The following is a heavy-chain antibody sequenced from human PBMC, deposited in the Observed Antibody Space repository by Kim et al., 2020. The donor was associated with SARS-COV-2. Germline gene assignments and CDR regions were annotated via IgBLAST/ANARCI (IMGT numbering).Heavy chain of an antibody. D-gene: IGHD6-13*01. CDR2: IYYSGST. J-gene: IGHJ3*02. CDR1: GGSISSGGYY. CDR3: ARVEEQPDDAFDI. V-gene: IGHV4-31*03. Sequence: SETLSLTCTVSGGSISSGGYYWSWIRQHPGKGLEWIGYIYYSGSTYYNPSLKSRVTISVDTSKNQFSLKLSSVTAADTAVYYCARVEEQPDDAFDIWGQGTMVTVSS.